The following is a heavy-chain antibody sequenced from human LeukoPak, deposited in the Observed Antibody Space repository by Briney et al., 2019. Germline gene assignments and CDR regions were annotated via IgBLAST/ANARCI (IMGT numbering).Heavy chain of an antibody. CDR1: GFTFDDYT. V-gene: IGHV3-43*01. CDR3: AKDGVTKGHMDV. CDR2: ISWDGGST. D-gene: IGHD4-11*01. J-gene: IGHJ6*03. Sequence: SGGSLRLSCAASGFTFDDYTMHWVRQALGKGLEWVSLISWDGGSTYYADSVKGRFTISRDNSKNSLYLQMNSLRTEDTALYYCAKDGVTKGHMDVWGKGTTVTVSS.